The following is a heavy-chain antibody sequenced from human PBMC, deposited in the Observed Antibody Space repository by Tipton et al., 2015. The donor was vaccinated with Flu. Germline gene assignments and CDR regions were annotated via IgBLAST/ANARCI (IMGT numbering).Heavy chain of an antibody. CDR2: IYHSGST. D-gene: IGHD3-10*01. CDR1: GASISSESYY. V-gene: IGHV4-39*07. CDR3: ARVGAVTMVRGLAFDAFDI. Sequence: GASISSESYYWGWIRQPPGKGLEWIGNIYHSGSTNYNPSLKSRVTISLDKSKNQFSLNLSSVTAADTAVYYCARVGAVTMVRGLAFDAFDIWGLGTMVAVSS. J-gene: IGHJ3*02.